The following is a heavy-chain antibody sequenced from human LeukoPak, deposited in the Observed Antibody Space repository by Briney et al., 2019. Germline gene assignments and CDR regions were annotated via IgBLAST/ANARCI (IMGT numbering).Heavy chain of an antibody. J-gene: IGHJ6*03. D-gene: IGHD5-12*01. CDR3: ARAYSGYDFLSYRPKQNNQWPWWFQYYYYYYMDV. Sequence: GASVKVSCNASGYTFTSYYMHWVRQAPGQGLEWMGWINPNSGGTNYAQKFQGRVTMTRDTSISTAYMELSRLRSDDTAVYYCARAYSGYDFLSYRPKQNNQWPWWFQYYYYYYMDVWGKGTTVTVSS. V-gene: IGHV1-2*02. CDR2: INPNSGGT. CDR1: GYTFTSYY.